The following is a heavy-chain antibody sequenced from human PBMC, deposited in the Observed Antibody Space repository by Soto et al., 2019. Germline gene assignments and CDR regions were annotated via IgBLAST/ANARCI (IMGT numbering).Heavy chain of an antibody. Sequence: EVQLVESGGGLVQPGRSLRLSCAASGFTFDDYAMHWVRQAPGKGLERVSGINWNSGSIGYADSVKGRFTISRDNAKNPLYLQMSSLRAEDTSLYNCAKGRHSNDGSYFDNWGQGALVTVSS. CDR2: INWNSGSI. CDR1: GFTFDDYA. J-gene: IGHJ4*02. CDR3: AKGRHSNDGSYFDN. V-gene: IGHV3-9*01. D-gene: IGHD4-4*01.